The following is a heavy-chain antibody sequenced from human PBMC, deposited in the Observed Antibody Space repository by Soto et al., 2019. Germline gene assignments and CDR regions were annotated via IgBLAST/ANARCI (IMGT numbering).Heavy chain of an antibody. CDR3: AGGGGAGAGTYYNDY. CDR2: INNDGSST. Sequence: EVQLVESGGGLVQPGGSLRLSCAASGFTFSSYWMHWVRQAPGKGLVWVSRINNDGSSTSYADSVKGRLTISRDNAKNTLYLQVNSLRAEDTAVYYCAGGGGAGAGTYYNDYWGRGTLVTVSS. J-gene: IGHJ4*02. CDR1: GFTFSSYW. D-gene: IGHD3-10*01. V-gene: IGHV3-74*01.